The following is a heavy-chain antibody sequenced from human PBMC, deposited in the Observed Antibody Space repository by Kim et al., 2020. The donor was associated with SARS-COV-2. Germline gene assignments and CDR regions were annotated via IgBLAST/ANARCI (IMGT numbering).Heavy chain of an antibody. J-gene: IGHJ6*02. V-gene: IGHV1-69*13. CDR2: IIPIFGTA. CDR1: GGTFSSYA. CDR3: ARDSDGRSLYGMDV. D-gene: IGHD2-21*01. Sequence: SVKVSCQASGGTFSSYAISWVRQAPGQGLEWMGGIIPIFGTANYAQKFQGRVTITADESTSTAYMELSSLRSEYTAVYYCARDSDGRSLYGMDVWGQGTTVTVSS.